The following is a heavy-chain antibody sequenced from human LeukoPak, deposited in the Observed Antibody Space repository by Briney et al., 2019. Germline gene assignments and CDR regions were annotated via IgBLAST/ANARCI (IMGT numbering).Heavy chain of an antibody. CDR2: INHSGST. J-gene: IGHJ4*02. CDR3: ARRGAAAVRY. CDR1: GGSFSGYY. Sequence: PSETLSLTCAVYGGSFSGYYWSWIRQPPGKGLEWIGEINHSGSTNYNPSLKSRVTISVDTSKNQFSLKLSSVTAADTAVYYCARRGAAAVRYWGQGTLVTVSS. D-gene: IGHD6-13*01. V-gene: IGHV4-34*01.